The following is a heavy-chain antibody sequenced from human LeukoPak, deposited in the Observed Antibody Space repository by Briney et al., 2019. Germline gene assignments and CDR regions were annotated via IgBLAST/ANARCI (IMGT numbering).Heavy chain of an antibody. CDR3: ARARTYCSGGSCYLNYYYYMDV. CDR1: GGSFSGYY. J-gene: IGHJ6*03. CDR2: INHSGST. V-gene: IGHV4-34*01. Sequence: SETLSLTCAVYGGSFSGYYWSWIRQPPGKGLEWIGEINHSGSTNYNPSLKSRVTISVDTSKNQFSLKLSSVTAADTAVYYCARARTYCSGGSCYLNYYYYMDVWGKGTTVTVSS. D-gene: IGHD2-15*01.